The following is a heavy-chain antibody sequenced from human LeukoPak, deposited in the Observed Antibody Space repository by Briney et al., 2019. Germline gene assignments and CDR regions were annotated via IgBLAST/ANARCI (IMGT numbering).Heavy chain of an antibody. D-gene: IGHD3-3*01. Sequence: SETLSLTCTVSGGSISSYYWSWIRQPPGKGLEWIGYIYCSGSTNYNPSLKSRVTISVDTSKNQFSLKLSSVTAADTAVYYCARVVDFWSGFYYYYGMDVWGQGTTVTVSS. J-gene: IGHJ6*02. CDR3: ARVVDFWSGFYYYYGMDV. V-gene: IGHV4-59*01. CDR1: GGSISSYY. CDR2: IYCSGST.